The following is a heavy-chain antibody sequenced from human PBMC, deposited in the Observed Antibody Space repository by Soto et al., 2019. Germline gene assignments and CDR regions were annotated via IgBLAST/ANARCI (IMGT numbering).Heavy chain of an antibody. V-gene: IGHV3-48*01. D-gene: IGHD2-2*01. CDR1: GLKISSSS. Sequence: GGSLRLSCAAFGLKISSSSMNWVRQAPGRGLEWVAYISDSGSNTLYADSVKGRFTISRDNSKNTLYLQMNSLRAEDTAVYYCARDRAKNKNYCSSTSCYFYYYYYGMDVWGQGTTVTVSS. J-gene: IGHJ6*02. CDR2: ISDSGSNT. CDR3: ARDRAKNKNYCSSTSCYFYYYYYGMDV.